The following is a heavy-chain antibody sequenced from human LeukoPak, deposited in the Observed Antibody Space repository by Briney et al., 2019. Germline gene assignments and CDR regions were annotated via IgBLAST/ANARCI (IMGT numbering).Heavy chain of an antibody. J-gene: IGHJ4*02. D-gene: IGHD6-13*01. V-gene: IGHV3-33*01. CDR3: ARGTGSWSSNLDY. Sequence: GGSLRLSCAASGFTFSSYGMHWVRQAPGKGLEWVAVIWYDGSNKYYADSVKGRFTISRDNSKNTLYLQMNSLRAEDTAVYYCARGTGSWSSNLDYWGQGTPVTVSS. CDR2: IWYDGSNK. CDR1: GFTFSSYG.